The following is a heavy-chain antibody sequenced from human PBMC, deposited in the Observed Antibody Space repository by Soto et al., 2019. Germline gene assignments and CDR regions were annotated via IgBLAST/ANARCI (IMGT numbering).Heavy chain of an antibody. D-gene: IGHD1-26*01. CDR1: GFTFSTYW. V-gene: IGHV3-7*01. Sequence: PGGSLRLSCSASGFTFSTYWMTWVRQTPGKGLEWVANIKPDGSEKNYVDSVKGRFTISRDNAKNTLYLQMNSLRAEDTAVYYSARGGRRELLGGSGYHGMDVWGQGTTVTVSS. CDR3: ARGGRRELLGGSGYHGMDV. CDR2: IKPDGSEK. J-gene: IGHJ6*02.